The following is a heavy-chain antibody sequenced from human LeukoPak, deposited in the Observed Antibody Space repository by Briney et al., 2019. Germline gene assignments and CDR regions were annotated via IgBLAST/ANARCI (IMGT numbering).Heavy chain of an antibody. V-gene: IGHV3-11*06. CDR2: ISSSSSYT. CDR1: GFTFSDYY. Sequence: GGALRLSCGASGFTFSDYYMSWIRPATEKGLEWVSYISSSSSYTNYADSVKGRFTISRDNAKNSLYLQMNSLRAEDTAVYYCARVEGEETPSLNYHDYWGQGTLVTVSS. CDR3: ARVEGEETPSLNYHDY. D-gene: IGHD3-16*02. J-gene: IGHJ4*02.